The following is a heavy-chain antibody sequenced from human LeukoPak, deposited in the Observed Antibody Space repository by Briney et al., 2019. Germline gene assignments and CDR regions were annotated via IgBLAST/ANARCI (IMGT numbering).Heavy chain of an antibody. CDR2: IYYGGST. V-gene: IGHV4-30-4*08. J-gene: IGHJ6*03. CDR3: ARIGYCTSSSCYTSYYYYYMDV. D-gene: IGHD2-2*02. Sequence: SETLSLTCTVSGGSISSGDYFWSWIRQPPGKGLEWIGYIYYGGSTYYNPSLKSRVTISVDTSKNQFSLKLSSVTAADTAVYYCARIGYCTSSSCYTSYYYYYMDVWGKGTTVTVSS. CDR1: GGSISSGDYF.